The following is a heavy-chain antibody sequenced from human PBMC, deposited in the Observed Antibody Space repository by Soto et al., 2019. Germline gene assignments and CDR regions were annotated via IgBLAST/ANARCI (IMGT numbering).Heavy chain of an antibody. CDR3: ARKVPGSSNRPEIWDLEL. V-gene: IGHV3-23*01. CDR1: GFTFINYA. J-gene: IGHJ2*01. Sequence: EVQLLESGGGLVQPGGSLRLSCAGSGFTFINYAMNWVRQAPGKGLEWVSSISGGGDATFFPDSVRGRFTFSRDNSKNNRNLQMNSLGVEDTAGYFLARKVPGSSNRPEIWDLELLGRGTLVTVSS. CDR2: ISGGGDAT. D-gene: IGHD3-10*01.